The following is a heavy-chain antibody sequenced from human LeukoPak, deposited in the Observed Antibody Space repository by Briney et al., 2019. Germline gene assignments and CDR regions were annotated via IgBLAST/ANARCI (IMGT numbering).Heavy chain of an antibody. V-gene: IGHV3-33*01. CDR2: IWYDGSNK. Sequence: GRSLRLSCAASGFTFSSYGMHWVRQAPGKGLGWVAVIWYDGSNKYYADSVKGRFTISRDNSKNTLYLQMNSLRAEDTAVYYCARAHITIFGADYWGQGTLVTVSS. CDR3: ARAHITIFGADY. CDR1: GFTFSSYG. J-gene: IGHJ4*02. D-gene: IGHD3-3*01.